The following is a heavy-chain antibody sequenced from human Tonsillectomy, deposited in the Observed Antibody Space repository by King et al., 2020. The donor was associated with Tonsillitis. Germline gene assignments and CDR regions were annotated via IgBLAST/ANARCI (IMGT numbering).Heavy chain of an antibody. J-gene: IGHJ4*02. Sequence: VQLVESGEGLVKPGGSLRLSCAASRFTFSDYSMNWVRQAPGKGLEWVSSISSSSSYIYYADSVKGRFTISRDNAKNSLFLQMNSLRAEDTAVYYCERDGGRFGELLPFDYWGQGTLVTVSS. CDR3: ERDGGRFGELLPFDY. D-gene: IGHD3-10*01. CDR1: RFTFSDYS. CDR2: ISSSSSYI. V-gene: IGHV3-21*01.